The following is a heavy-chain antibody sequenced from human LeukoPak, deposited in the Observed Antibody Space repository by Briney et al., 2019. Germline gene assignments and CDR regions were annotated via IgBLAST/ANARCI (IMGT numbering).Heavy chain of an antibody. CDR3: STTYYYDSSEGY. D-gene: IGHD3-22*01. Sequence: GGSLRLSCAASGLTFSNAWMNWVRQGPGKGLEWVGRIKSKADGGTTDYAAPVKGRFTISRDDSKNTLYLQMNSLKTEDTAVYYCSTTYYYDSSEGYWGQGTLVTVSS. CDR2: IKSKADGGTT. V-gene: IGHV3-15*07. CDR1: GLTFSNAW. J-gene: IGHJ4*02.